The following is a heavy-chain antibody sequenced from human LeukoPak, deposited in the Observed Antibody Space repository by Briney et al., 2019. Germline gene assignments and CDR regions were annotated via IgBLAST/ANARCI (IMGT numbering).Heavy chain of an antibody. J-gene: IGHJ4*02. V-gene: IGHV3-7*01. D-gene: IGHD3-9*01. CDR2: IKQDGTER. CDR3: ARLEDYDILTGFDY. CDR1: GFTFTTYW. Sequence: GESLRLSCAASGFTFTTYWMSWVRQPPGKGLEWVANIKQDGTERYYVDSVKGRFTISRDNAKNSLYLQMNSLRAEDTAVYYCARLEDYDILTGFDYWGQGTLVTVSS.